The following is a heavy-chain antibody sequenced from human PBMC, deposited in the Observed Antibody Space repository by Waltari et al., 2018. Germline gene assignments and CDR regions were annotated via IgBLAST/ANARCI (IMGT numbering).Heavy chain of an antibody. D-gene: IGHD3-3*01. CDR3: ARGRYDFWSGYHYYYGMDV. CDR2: MNPNSGNT. CDR1: GYTFTSYD. V-gene: IGHV1-8*03. J-gene: IGHJ6*02. Sequence: QVQLVQSGAEVKKPGASVKVSCKASGYTFTSYDINWVRQATGQGLEWMGWMNPNSGNTGDAQKFQGRVTITRNTSISTAYMELSSLRSEDTAVYYCARGRYDFWSGYHYYYGMDVWGQGTTVTVSS.